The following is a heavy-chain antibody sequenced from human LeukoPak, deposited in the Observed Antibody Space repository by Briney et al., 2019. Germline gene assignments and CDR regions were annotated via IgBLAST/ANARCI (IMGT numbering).Heavy chain of an antibody. D-gene: IGHD2-2*01. V-gene: IGHV1-69*13. CDR1: GYTFIDYY. J-gene: IGHJ5*02. Sequence: ASVKVSCKTSGYTFIDYYVHWIRQAPGQGLEWMGGIIPIFGTANNAQKFQARVTITADESTSTAYMELSSLRSEDTAVYYCARSYCSSTSCYRRWFDPWGQGTLVTVSS. CDR3: ARSYCSSTSCYRRWFDP. CDR2: IIPIFGTA.